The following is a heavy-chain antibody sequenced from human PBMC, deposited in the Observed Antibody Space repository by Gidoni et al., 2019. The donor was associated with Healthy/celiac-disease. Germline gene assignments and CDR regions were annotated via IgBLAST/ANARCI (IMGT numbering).Heavy chain of an antibody. V-gene: IGHV3-30*04. CDR2: ISYDGSNK. CDR1: C. Sequence: QVQLLESGGGVVQPGRSLRHSYCMHWVRQAPGKGLERVAVISYDGSNKYYADSVKGRFTIYRDNSKNTLYLQMNSLRAEDTAVYYCARDRSQSSSGMDYWGQGTLVTVSS. J-gene: IGHJ4*02. D-gene: IGHD6-6*01. CDR3: ARDRSQSSSGMDY.